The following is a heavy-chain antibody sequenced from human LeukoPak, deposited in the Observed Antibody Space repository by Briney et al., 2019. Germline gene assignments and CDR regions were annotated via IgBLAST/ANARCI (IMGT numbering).Heavy chain of an antibody. CDR1: GFTFSDYY. CDR3: AREGTHPFEALPIVGATTSHYYYYYMDV. V-gene: IGHV3-11*04. J-gene: IGHJ6*03. D-gene: IGHD1-26*01. CDR2: ISSSGSTI. Sequence: PGGSLRLSCAASGFTFSDYYMSWIRQAPGKGLEWVSYISSSGSTIYYADSVKGRFTISRDNAKNSLYLQMNSLRAEDTAVYYCAREGTHPFEALPIVGATTSHYYYYYMDVWGKGTTVTVSS.